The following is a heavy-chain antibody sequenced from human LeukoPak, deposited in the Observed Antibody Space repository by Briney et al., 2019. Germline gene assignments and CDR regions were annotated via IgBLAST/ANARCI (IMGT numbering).Heavy chain of an antibody. CDR2: IKSKTDGGTT. CDR1: GFTFSNAW. Sequence: GGSLRLSCAASGFTFSNAWMNWVRQAPGKGLEWVGRIKSKTDGGTTDYAAPVEGRFTISRDDSKNTLYLQMNSLKTEDTAVYYCTTDTPFGSVHYYYGMDVWGQGTTVTVSS. D-gene: IGHD6-25*01. V-gene: IGHV3-15*07. CDR3: TTDTPFGSVHYYYGMDV. J-gene: IGHJ6*02.